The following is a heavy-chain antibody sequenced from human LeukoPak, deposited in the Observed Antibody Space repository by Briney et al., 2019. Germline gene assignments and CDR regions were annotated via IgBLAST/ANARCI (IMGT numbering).Heavy chain of an antibody. Sequence: GSLRLSCAASGFTFSRYTMGWVRRAPGKGLGWGSGFSGSGGSTYYADSVKGRFTISRDNSKNTLYPQMNSLRAEDTAVYYCARGMGGDGYKGDAFDIWGQGTMVTVSS. J-gene: IGHJ3*02. D-gene: IGHD5-24*01. CDR3: ARGMGGDGYKGDAFDI. V-gene: IGHV3-23*01. CDR2: FSGSGGST. CDR1: GFTFSRYT.